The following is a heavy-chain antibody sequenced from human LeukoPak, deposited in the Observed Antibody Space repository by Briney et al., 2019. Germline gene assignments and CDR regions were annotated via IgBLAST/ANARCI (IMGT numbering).Heavy chain of an antibody. D-gene: IGHD3-10*01. CDR3: TTDLIHGSGSYCYDY. V-gene: IGHV3-15*01. J-gene: IGHJ4*02. CDR1: GFTFSSYA. CDR2: IKSKTDGGTT. Sequence: GGSLRLSCAASGFTFSSYAMSWVRQAPGKGLEWVGRIKSKTDGGTTDYAAPVKGRFTISRDDSKNTLYLQMNSLKTEDTAVYYCTTDLIHGSGSYCYDYWGQGTLVTVSS.